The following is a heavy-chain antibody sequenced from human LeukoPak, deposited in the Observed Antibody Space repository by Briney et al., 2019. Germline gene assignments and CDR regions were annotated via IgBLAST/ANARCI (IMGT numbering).Heavy chain of an antibody. V-gene: IGHV3-23*01. Sequence: TGGSLRLSCAASGFTFRNYAMYWVRQAPGKGLEWVSAISSSDANTYYADSVKGRFTISRDNSKNTLYLQMNSLRAEDTALYYCAIREPIGYWGQGTLVIVSS. CDR1: GFTFRNYA. CDR3: AIREPIGY. D-gene: IGHD1-14*01. CDR2: ISSSDANT. J-gene: IGHJ4*02.